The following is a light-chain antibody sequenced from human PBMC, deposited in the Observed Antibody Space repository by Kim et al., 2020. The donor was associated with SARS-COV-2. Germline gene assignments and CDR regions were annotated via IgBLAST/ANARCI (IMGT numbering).Light chain of an antibody. CDR1: QSVSSRY. Sequence: APGERAPLSCRARQSVSSRYLAWYQQKPGQAPRLLIYGASSRATGIPDRFSGSGSGTDFTLTITRLEPEDFAVYYCQQYSSSPATFGQGTKVDIK. V-gene: IGKV3-20*01. CDR2: GAS. J-gene: IGKJ1*01. CDR3: QQYSSSPAT.